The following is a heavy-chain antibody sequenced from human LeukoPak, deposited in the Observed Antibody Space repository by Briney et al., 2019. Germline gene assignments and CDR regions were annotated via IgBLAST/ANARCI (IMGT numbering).Heavy chain of an antibody. CDR3: XKGXIGSSSGLDY. CDR2: IGGSGGSP. V-gene: IGHV3-23*01. D-gene: IGHD5-18*01. CDR1: GFTFSTYV. J-gene: IGHJ4*02. Sequence: GGSLRLSCAASGFTFSTYVMTWVRQAPGKGLEWVSSIGGSGGSPYHGNSVKGRFSISRDNSKNTLYLQMNSLRDEDTAVYYSXKGXIGSSSGLDYWGQGTLVTVSS.